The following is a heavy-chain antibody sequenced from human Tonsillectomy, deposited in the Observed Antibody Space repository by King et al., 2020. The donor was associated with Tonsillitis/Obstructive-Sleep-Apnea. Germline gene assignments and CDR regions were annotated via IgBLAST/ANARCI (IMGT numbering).Heavy chain of an antibody. D-gene: IGHD2-15*01. J-gene: IGHJ4*02. CDR3: ARPSXXRPXYSXPPXXY. V-gene: IGHV5-51*01. Sequence: QLVQSGAEVKKPGESLKISCKGSGYSFTTYWIVWVRQMPGEGLEWMGIIYPGDSDTRYSPSFQGQVTISADKSINTAYLQWSSLKASDPAMYYCARPSXXRPXYSXPPXXYXXQGTLVTVSS. CDR1: GYSFTTYW. CDR2: IYPGDSDT.